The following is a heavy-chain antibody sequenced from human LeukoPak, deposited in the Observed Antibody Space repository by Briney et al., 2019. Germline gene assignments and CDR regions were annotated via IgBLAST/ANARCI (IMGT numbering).Heavy chain of an antibody. CDR2: INQVGSEI. CDR1: GFTFSSYW. Sequence: GGSLRLSCAASGFTFSSYWMTWVRPAPGRGGEWVANINQVGSEIYYMDSVKGLFTSSRDSAKNSLYPEMNSLSGEDTAVYYCERSYGLAGLFWYFDLWGRGTLVTVSS. CDR3: ERSYGLAGLFWYFDL. V-gene: IGHV3-7*03. J-gene: IGHJ2*01. D-gene: IGHD6-19*01.